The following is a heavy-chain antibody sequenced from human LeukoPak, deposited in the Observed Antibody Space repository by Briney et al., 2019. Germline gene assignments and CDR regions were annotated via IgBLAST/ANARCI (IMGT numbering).Heavy chain of an antibody. CDR1: GFTFCSYS. Sequence: GGSLRLSCAASGFTFCSYSMNWVRQAPGKGLVWVSRISHDGFISYADSVKGRFTISRDNAKNTLILQMNSLRAEDTAVYYCARDWVYKIDYWGRGTLVTVSS. D-gene: IGHD5-24*01. V-gene: IGHV3-74*01. CDR2: ISHDGFI. CDR3: ARDWVYKIDY. J-gene: IGHJ4*02.